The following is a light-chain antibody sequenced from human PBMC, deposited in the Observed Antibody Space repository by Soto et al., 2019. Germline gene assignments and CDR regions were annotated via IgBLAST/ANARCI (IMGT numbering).Light chain of an antibody. Sequence: QTLLTQTASLSGSPGQAIPLSCTGTSSDVGGYNYVSWYQQHPGKAPKLMIYDVSSRPSGVSNRFSGSKSGNTASLTISGLQAEDEADYYCSSYTSSTTEVFGTGTKSPS. CDR1: SSDVGGYNY. J-gene: IGLJ1*01. V-gene: IGLV2-14*01. CDR2: DVS. CDR3: SSYTSSTTEV.